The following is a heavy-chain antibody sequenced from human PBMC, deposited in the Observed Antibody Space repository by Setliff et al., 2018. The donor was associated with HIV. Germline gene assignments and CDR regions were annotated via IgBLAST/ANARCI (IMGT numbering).Heavy chain of an antibody. J-gene: IGHJ6*03. CDR2: VSSSGSS. D-gene: IGHD5-12*01. CDR1: GGSIRSGSYS. V-gene: IGHV4-61*09. Sequence: PSETLSLTCTVSGGSIRSGSYSWSWIRQPAGQGLEWIGHVSSSGSSNYNPSLTSRVTISADTSKNQFSLKLTSATAADTAVYYCARDTYHTGYLGWGPKPHYYYMDVWGKGTTVTVSS. CDR3: ARDTYHTGYLGWGPKPHYYYMDV.